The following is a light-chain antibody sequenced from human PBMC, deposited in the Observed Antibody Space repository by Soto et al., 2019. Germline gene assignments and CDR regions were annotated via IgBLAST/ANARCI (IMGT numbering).Light chain of an antibody. CDR1: QSISRY. J-gene: IGKJ3*01. CDR3: QHYNSLSS. CDR2: DAS. Sequence: DIQMTQSPSTLSASVGDRVTITCRASQSISRYLAWYQKKPGEAPKLLIYDASSLQSGVSSRFSASGSGTEFSLSISSLQPDDFATYYCQHYNSLSSFGPGTKVEIK. V-gene: IGKV1-5*01.